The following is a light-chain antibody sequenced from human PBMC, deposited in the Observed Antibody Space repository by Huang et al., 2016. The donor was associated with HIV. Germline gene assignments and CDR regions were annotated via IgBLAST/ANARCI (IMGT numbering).Light chain of an antibody. CDR1: QNIKNN. CDR3: QQRANRPT. J-gene: IGKJ4*01. V-gene: IGKV3-11*01. Sequence: EVVLTQSPSTLSVFPGDKVTLSCRASQNIKNNFAWYQQRPGQAPRLLIYDASNRPADLSNRFSGSGSGTDFSLTINGLESEDFAIYYCQQRANRPTFGGGT. CDR2: DAS.